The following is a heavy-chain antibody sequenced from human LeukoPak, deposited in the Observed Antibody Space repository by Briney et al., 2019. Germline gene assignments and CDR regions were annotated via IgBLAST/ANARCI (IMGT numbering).Heavy chain of an antibody. CDR3: ARGGSAEPAALIRGRGFDY. J-gene: IGHJ4*02. D-gene: IGHD2-2*01. V-gene: IGHV3-7*04. CDR1: GFTFSSYW. Sequence: GGSLRLSCAATGFTFSSYWMSWVRQAPGKGLEWVANIKQDGRERYYVDSVEGRFTISRDNAKNSLYLQMNSLRAEDTAVYYCARGGSAEPAALIRGRGFDYWGQGTLVTVSS. CDR2: IKQDGRER.